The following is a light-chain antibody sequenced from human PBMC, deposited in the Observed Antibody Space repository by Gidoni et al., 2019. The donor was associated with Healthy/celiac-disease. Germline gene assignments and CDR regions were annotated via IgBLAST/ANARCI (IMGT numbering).Light chain of an antibody. CDR2: AAS. J-gene: IGKJ4*01. Sequence: SPSSLSASVGDRVTITFRASQSISSYLNWYQQKPGKAPKLLIYAASSLQSGVPSRLSGSGSGTEFTLTISSLQHEDFATNYCQQSYSTPRTFGGGTKVEIK. CDR3: QQSYSTPRT. V-gene: IGKV1-39*01. CDR1: QSISSY.